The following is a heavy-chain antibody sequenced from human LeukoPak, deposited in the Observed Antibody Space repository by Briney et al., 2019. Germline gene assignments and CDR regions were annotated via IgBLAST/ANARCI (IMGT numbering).Heavy chain of an antibody. CDR2: INPNSGGT. Sequence: GASVKVSCKASGYTFTAYYVHWVRQAPGQGLEWMGWINPNSGGTNYAQKFQGRVTMTRDTSISTAYMELSRLTSDDTAVYYCARGGGRLQYSGNYLDWFDSWGQGTLVTVSS. D-gene: IGHD1-26*01. CDR3: ARGGGRLQYSGNYLDWFDS. J-gene: IGHJ5*01. CDR1: GYTFTAYY. V-gene: IGHV1-2*02.